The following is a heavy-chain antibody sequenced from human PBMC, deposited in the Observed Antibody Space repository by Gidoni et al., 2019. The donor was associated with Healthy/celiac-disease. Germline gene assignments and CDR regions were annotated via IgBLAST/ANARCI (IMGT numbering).Heavy chain of an antibody. CDR3: TRESELERRRSDY. V-gene: IGHV3-49*04. J-gene: IGHJ4*02. Sequence: EVQLVESGGGLVQPGRSLGLSCTATGFTFGDYAMSWVRQDPGKGPEWVGFIRSKAYGGTTEYAASVKGRFTISIYDSKSLAYLQMNSLKTEDTAVYYCTRESELERRRSDYWGQGILVTVSS. CDR1: GFTFGDYA. CDR2: IRSKAYGGTT. D-gene: IGHD1-1*01.